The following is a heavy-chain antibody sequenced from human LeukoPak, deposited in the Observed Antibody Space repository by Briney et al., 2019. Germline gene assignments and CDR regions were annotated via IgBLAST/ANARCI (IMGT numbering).Heavy chain of an antibody. V-gene: IGHV4-34*01. Sequence: PSETLSLTCAVYGGSFSGYYWSWIRQPPGKGLEWIGEINHSGSTNYNPSLKSRVTISVDMSKNQFSLKLSSVTAADTAVYYCARGSIAAAGRSFDYWGQGTLATVSS. CDR1: GGSFSGYY. D-gene: IGHD6-13*01. CDR2: INHSGST. CDR3: ARGSIAAAGRSFDY. J-gene: IGHJ4*02.